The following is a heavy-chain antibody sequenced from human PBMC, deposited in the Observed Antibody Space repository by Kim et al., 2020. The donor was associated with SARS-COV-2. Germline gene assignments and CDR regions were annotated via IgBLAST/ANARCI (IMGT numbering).Heavy chain of an antibody. D-gene: IGHD2-2*01. CDR3: TTAAALTSKIYYYYYGMDV. Sequence: GQFTISRDDSQNTLYLQMNSLKPEDTAVYYCTTAAALTSKIYYYYYGMDVWGQGTTVTVSS. V-gene: IGHV3-15*01. J-gene: IGHJ6*02.